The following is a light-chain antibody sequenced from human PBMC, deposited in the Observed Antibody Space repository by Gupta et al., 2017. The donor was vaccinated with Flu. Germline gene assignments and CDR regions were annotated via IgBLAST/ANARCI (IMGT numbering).Light chain of an antibody. CDR2: AAS. Sequence: PSSLSASVGDRVTITCRASQGISNEGAGDQQKPGKVPKLRSYAASTLQSGVPSRVSCSGSGTEGTRTIRSLQPEDVATEDCPKYNREHRTCGQGTKVEIK. CDR3: PKYNREHRT. CDR1: QGISNE. J-gene: IGKJ1*01. V-gene: IGKV1-27*01.